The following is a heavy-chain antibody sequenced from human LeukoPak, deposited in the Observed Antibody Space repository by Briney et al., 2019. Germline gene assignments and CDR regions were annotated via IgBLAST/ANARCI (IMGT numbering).Heavy chain of an antibody. J-gene: IGHJ4*02. CDR1: GFTFSSYA. D-gene: IGHD3-22*01. CDR3: AKDRWVYYYDSSGYYFPAPPHFDY. V-gene: IGHV3-23*01. Sequence: PGGSLRLSCAASGFTFSSYAMSWVRQAPGKGLEWVSAIRGSGGSTYYADSVKGRFTISRDNSKNTLYLQMNSLRAEDTAVYYCAKDRWVYYYDSSGYYFPAPPHFDYWGQGTLVTVSS. CDR2: IRGSGGST.